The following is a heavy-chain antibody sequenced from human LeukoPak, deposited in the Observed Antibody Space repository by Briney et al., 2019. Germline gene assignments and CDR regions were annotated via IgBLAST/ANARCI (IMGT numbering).Heavy chain of an antibody. D-gene: IGHD3-10*01. CDR3: AQSQLGYYGSGLDY. Sequence: SGPTLVKPTQTLTLTCTFSGFSLSTSGVGVGWIRQPPGKALEWLALIYWDDDKRYSPSLKSRLTITKDTSKNQVVLTMTNMDPVDTATYYCAQSQLGYYGSGLDYWGQGTLVTVSS. J-gene: IGHJ4*02. CDR1: GFSLSTSGVG. V-gene: IGHV2-5*02. CDR2: IYWDDDK.